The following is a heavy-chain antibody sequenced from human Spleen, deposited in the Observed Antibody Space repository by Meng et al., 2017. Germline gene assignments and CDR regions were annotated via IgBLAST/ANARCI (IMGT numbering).Heavy chain of an antibody. V-gene: IGHV1-46*01. D-gene: IGHD3-10*01. J-gene: IGHJ3*02. CDR3: ARDSNPIVRGLHGFDI. Sequence: ASVKVSCKASGYTFSHYYMSWVRRAPGQGLEWMGIIDPSAGSTTYAQKFQGRVTVNRDASTNTVYMEMSGLRSEDTAVYYCARDSNPIVRGLHGFDIWGQGTMVTVSS. CDR2: IDPSAGST. CDR1: GYTFSHYY.